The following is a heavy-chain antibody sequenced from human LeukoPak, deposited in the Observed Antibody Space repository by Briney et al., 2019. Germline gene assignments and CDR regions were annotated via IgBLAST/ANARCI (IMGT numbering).Heavy chain of an antibody. Sequence: PGASLRLSCAASGFSFSNYAMSWVRQVPGKGLEWVSAISGRDGSTYYADSVKGRFTISRDTSKNTLYLQMNSLRAEDTAVYYCAKWGDYDVLTGYYDSDYWGQGTLVTVSS. CDR2: ISGRDGST. V-gene: IGHV3-23*01. D-gene: IGHD3-9*01. CDR1: GFSFSNYA. CDR3: AKWGDYDVLTGYYDSDY. J-gene: IGHJ4*02.